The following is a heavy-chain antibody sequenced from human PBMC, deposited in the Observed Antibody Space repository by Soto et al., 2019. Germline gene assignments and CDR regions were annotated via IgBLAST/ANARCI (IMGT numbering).Heavy chain of an antibody. D-gene: IGHD3-22*01. J-gene: IGHJ3*02. CDR1: GFTFSSYG. CDR2: ISYDESNK. V-gene: IGHV3-30*18. Sequence: PGGSLRLSCAASGFTFSSYGMHWVRQAPGKGLEWVAVISYDESNKYYADSVKGRFTISRDNSKNTLYLQMNSLRAEDTAVYYCANSPIGSSWYMDYYDSSGYRPDATFDIWGQGTMVTVSS. CDR3: ANSPIGSSWYMDYYDSSGYRPDATFDI.